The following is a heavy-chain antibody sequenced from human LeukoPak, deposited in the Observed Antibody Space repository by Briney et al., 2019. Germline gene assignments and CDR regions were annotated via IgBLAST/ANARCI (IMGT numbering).Heavy chain of an antibody. CDR3: ANLYRSGWYFDY. V-gene: IGHV3-23*01. J-gene: IGHJ4*02. Sequence: PGGSLRLSCAASGFTFSNYDMSWVRQVPGKGLEWVSAISAHGDDTYYIDSVRGRFTISRDNSKNTLNMQMSSLRAEDTAIYYCANLYRSGWYFDYWGQGTLVTVSS. D-gene: IGHD6-19*01. CDR2: ISAHGDDT. CDR1: GFTFSNYD.